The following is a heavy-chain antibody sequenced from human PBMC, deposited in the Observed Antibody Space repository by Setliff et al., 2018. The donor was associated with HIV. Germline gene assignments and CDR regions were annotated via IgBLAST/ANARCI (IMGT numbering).Heavy chain of an antibody. J-gene: IGHJ4*02. CDR3: ARGVLYGLSEY. Sequence: ASVKVSCKASGYSFTKYVMHWVRQAPGQRLEWMGWINAGNDNTKYSQKFQGRVTITRDTSANTAYMELSSLRSEDTAVYYCARGVLYGLSEYWGTGSLVTVSS. V-gene: IGHV1-3*01. CDR1: GYSFTKYV. CDR2: INAGNDNT. D-gene: IGHD3-10*01.